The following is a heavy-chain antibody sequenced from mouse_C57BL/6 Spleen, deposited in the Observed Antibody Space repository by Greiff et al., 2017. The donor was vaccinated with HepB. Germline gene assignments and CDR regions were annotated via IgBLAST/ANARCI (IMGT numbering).Heavy chain of an antibody. J-gene: IGHJ2*01. Sequence: VKLMESGAELVRPGASVTLSCKASGYTFTDYEMHWVKQTPVHGLEWIGAIDPETGGTAYNQKFKGKAILTADKSSSTAYMELRSLTSEDSAVYYCTRPLITTVVARGYFDYWGQGTTLTVSS. CDR3: TRPLITTVVARGYFDY. D-gene: IGHD1-1*01. V-gene: IGHV1-15*01. CDR1: GYTFTDYE. CDR2: IDPETGGT.